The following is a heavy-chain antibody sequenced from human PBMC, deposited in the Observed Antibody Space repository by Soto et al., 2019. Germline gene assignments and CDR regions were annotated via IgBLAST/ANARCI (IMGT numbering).Heavy chain of an antibody. D-gene: IGHD3-3*01. V-gene: IGHV3-49*03. CDR2: IRSKAYGGTT. J-gene: IGHJ4*02. CDR1: GFTFGDYA. CDR3: TRDFKPSDYDFWSGYSTPDY. Sequence: GVSLRLSCTAAGFTFGDYAMSWFRQAPGKGREWVGFIRSKAYGGTTEYAASVKGRFTISRDDSKSIAYLQMNSLKTEDTAVYYCTRDFKPSDYDFWSGYSTPDYWGQGTLVTVSS.